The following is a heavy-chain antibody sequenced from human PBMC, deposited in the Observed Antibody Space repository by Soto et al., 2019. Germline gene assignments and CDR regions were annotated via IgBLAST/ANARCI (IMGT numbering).Heavy chain of an antibody. V-gene: IGHV4-31*03. CDR1: GASISSGGYY. J-gene: IGHJ5*01. D-gene: IGHD5-18*01. CDR2: IYYSGIS. CDR3: ARTEWIQLWFDS. Sequence: QVQLLESGPGLVKPSQTLSLICNVSGASISSGGYYWSWIRQRPGGGLEWLGFIYYSGISHYNPSLKSRAAISVDTSKNQFSLTLISVTAADTAVYYCARTEWIQLWFDSWGQGALVTVS.